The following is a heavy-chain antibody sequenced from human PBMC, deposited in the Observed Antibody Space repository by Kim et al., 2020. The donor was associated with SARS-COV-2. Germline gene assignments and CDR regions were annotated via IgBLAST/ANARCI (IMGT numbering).Heavy chain of an antibody. CDR3: ARVLYSSGYLFDY. Sequence: YEDSVKGKVTISRENSKNTLYLQMNSLRAEDTAMYYCARVLYSSGYLFDYWGQGTLVTVSS. J-gene: IGHJ4*02. D-gene: IGHD3-22*01. V-gene: IGHV3-66*01.